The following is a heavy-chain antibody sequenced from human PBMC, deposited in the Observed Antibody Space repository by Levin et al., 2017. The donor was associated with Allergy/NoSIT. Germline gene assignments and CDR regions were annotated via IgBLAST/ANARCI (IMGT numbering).Heavy chain of an antibody. CDR1: GGSISSRSYH. J-gene: IGHJ4*02. CDR3: ARCSPPDYFDD. V-gene: IGHV4-39*01. D-gene: IGHD3-10*02. CDR2: IYYSGST. Sequence: SETLSLTCTVSGGSISSRSYHWGWIRQSPGKGLEWIGSIYYSGSTYYNPSLKSRVTLSVDTSKNQFSLKMRSVSAADTAVYRCARCSPPDYFDDWGQGTLVTVSS.